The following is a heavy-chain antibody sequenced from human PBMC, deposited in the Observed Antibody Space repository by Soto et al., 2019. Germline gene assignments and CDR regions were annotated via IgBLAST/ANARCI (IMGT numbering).Heavy chain of an antibody. CDR1: GYTFTSYG. V-gene: IGHV1-69*04. J-gene: IGHJ4*02. CDR3: AREPPSPAPFDY. Sequence: SVKVSCKASGYTFTSYGISWVRQAPGQGLEWMGRIIPILGIANYAQKFQGRVTITADKSTSTAYMELSSLRSEDTAVYYCAREPPSPAPFDYWGQGTLVTVSS. CDR2: IIPILGIA.